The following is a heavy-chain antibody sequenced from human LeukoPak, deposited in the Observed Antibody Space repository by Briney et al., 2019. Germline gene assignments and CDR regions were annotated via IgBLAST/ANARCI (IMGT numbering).Heavy chain of an antibody. J-gene: IGHJ4*02. D-gene: IGHD3-22*01. CDR3: ARVGGDDSTGHYSVDY. CDR2: IYTSGST. V-gene: IGHV4-4*07. CDR1: GGSISNDY. Sequence: PSETLSLTCTVSGGSISNDYWSWIRQAAGKELEWIGRIYTSGSTNYNPSLKSRVTISLDKSKKQFSLNLNSVTAADTAVYYCARVGGDDSTGHYSVDYWGQGTLVTVSS.